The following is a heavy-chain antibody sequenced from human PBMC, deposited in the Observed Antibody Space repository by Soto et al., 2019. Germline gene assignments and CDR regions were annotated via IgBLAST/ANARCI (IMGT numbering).Heavy chain of an antibody. V-gene: IGHV1-18*01. D-gene: IGHD3-3*01. CDR1: GYTFTSYG. Sequence: QVQLVQSGAEVKKPGASVKVSCKASGYTFTSYGISWVRQAPGQGLEWMGWISAYNGNTNYAQKLQGRVTMTTDTATSTAYMELRSLRSDDTAVYYCARDRFLGDDFWSGYRHDYYYGMDVWGQGTTVTVSS. CDR3: ARDRFLGDDFWSGYRHDYYYGMDV. J-gene: IGHJ6*02. CDR2: ISAYNGNT.